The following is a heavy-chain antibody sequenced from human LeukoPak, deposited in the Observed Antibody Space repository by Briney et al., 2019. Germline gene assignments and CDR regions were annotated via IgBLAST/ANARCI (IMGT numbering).Heavy chain of an antibody. CDR2: INPNSGGT. V-gene: IGHV1-2*02. D-gene: IGHD6-13*01. J-gene: IGHJ4*02. CDR1: GYTFTGYY. CDR3: ARDPSSWEPGTHYYFDY. Sequence: VASVKVSCKASGYTFTGYYMHWVRQAPGQGLEWMGWINPNSGGTNYAQKFQGRVTMTRDTSTSTVYMELSSLRSEDTAVYYCARDPSSWEPGTHYYFDYWGQGTLVTVSS.